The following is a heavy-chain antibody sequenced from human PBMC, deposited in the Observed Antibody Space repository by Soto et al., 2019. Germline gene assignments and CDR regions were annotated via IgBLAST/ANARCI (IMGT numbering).Heavy chain of an antibody. CDR1: GYSFTSYG. CDR2: ISAYNGNT. J-gene: IGHJ5*02. CDR3: ARGHNPVAGSVIWFDP. D-gene: IGHD6-19*01. V-gene: IGHV1-18*01. Sequence: ASVKVSCKAAGYSFTSYGISWVRQAHGQGLEWMGWISAYNGNTNYAQKLQGRVTMTTDTSTSTAYMELRSLRSDDTAVYYCARGHNPVAGSVIWFDPWGQGTLVTVS.